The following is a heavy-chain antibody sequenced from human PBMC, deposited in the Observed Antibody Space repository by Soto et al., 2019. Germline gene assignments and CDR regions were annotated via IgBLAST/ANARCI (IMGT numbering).Heavy chain of an antibody. CDR2: ISVYDGNT. Sequence: QVQLVQSGAEVQKPGASVKVSCKTSGYTFTSYGISWVRQAPGQGLEWMGWISVYDGNTNFVQKFQGRVTMTTDTSTSTVYMELRSLRSDDTAVYYCARGAGDCSSTSCYKWLYYYYYMDVWGRGTTVTVSS. CDR3: ARGAGDCSSTSCYKWLYYYYYMDV. V-gene: IGHV1-18*01. D-gene: IGHD2-2*02. CDR1: GYTFTSYG. J-gene: IGHJ6*03.